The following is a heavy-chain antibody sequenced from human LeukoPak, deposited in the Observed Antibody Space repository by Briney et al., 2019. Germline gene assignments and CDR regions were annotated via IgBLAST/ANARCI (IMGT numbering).Heavy chain of an antibody. CDR3: ARDLLNEGNHLDY. Sequence: SETLSLTCTVSGGSISSGDYYWSWIRQPPGKGLEWIGYIYYSGSTYYNPSLKSRVTISVDTSENQFSLKLSSVTAADTAVYYCARDLLNEGNHLDYWGQGTLVTVSS. CDR2: IYYSGST. D-gene: IGHD4-23*01. V-gene: IGHV4-30-4*01. CDR1: GGSISSGDYY. J-gene: IGHJ4*02.